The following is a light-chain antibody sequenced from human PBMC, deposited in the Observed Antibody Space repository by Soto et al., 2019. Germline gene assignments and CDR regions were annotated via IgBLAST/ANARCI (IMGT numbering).Light chain of an antibody. V-gene: IGKV3-20*01. CDR3: QQFGTSPLWT. CDR2: GAS. Sequence: EIVLTQSPGTLSLSPGERATLSCRASQSVSSTFLAWFQQKPGQAPRLLIYGASGRATGIPDRFSGSGSGTDFTLTINRLEPEDFAVYYCQQFGTSPLWTFGQGTKVEIK. CDR1: QSVSSTF. J-gene: IGKJ1*01.